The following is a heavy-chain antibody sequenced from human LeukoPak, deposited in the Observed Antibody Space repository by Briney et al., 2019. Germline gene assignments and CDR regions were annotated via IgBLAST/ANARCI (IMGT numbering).Heavy chain of an antibody. CDR3: AKLPPIAAGITYYYGMDV. D-gene: IGHD6-13*01. CDR1: GFTFSSYA. V-gene: IGHV3-23*01. Sequence: GGSLRLSCAASGFTFSSYAMSWVRQAPGKGLEWVSAISGSGDSTYYADSVKGRFTISRDNSKNTLYLQMNSLRAEDTAVYYCAKLPPIAAGITYYYGMDVWGKGTTVTVSS. J-gene: IGHJ6*04. CDR2: ISGSGDST.